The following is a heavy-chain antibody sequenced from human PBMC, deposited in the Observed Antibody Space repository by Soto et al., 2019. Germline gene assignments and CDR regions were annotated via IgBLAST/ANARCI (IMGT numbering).Heavy chain of an antibody. CDR1: GYSFTSYW. Sequence: GESLKISCKGSGYSFTSYWISWVRQMPGKGLEWMGRIDPSDSYTNYSPSFQGHVTISADKSISTAYLQWSSLKASDTAMYYCARHGSYDFWSGYMAGYYYGMDVWGQGTTVTVSS. J-gene: IGHJ6*02. CDR3: ARHGSYDFWSGYMAGYYYGMDV. D-gene: IGHD3-3*01. CDR2: IDPSDSYT. V-gene: IGHV5-10-1*01.